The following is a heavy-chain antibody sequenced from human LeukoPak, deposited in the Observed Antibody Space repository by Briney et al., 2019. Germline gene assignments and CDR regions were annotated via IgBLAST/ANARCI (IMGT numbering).Heavy chain of an antibody. J-gene: IGHJ4*02. V-gene: IGHV3-23*01. Sequence: GGSLRLSCAASGFTFSSYDMSWVRQAPGKGLEWVSGISGSGGSTYYADSVKGRFTISRDNSKNTLYLQMNSLRAEDTAVYYCAKDLLYGNWNEFKYFDYWGQGTLVTVSS. CDR3: AKDLLYGNWNEFKYFDY. CDR1: GFTFSSYD. D-gene: IGHD1-20*01. CDR2: ISGSGGST.